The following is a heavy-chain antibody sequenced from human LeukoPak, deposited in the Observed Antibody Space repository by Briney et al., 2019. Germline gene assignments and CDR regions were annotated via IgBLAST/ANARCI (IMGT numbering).Heavy chain of an antibody. D-gene: IGHD1-26*01. CDR1: GFTFSSYG. CDR2: ISGSGGST. V-gene: IGHV3-23*01. Sequence: GGSLRLSCAASGFTFSSYGMSWVRQAPGKGLEWVSAISGSGGSTYYADSVKGRFTISRDNSKNTLYLQMNSLRAEDTAVYYCARDGGSYYYYYYMDVWGKGTTVTVSS. J-gene: IGHJ6*03. CDR3: ARDGGSYYYYYYMDV.